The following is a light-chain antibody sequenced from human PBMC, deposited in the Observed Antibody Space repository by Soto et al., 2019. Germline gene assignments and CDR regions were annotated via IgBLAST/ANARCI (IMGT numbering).Light chain of an antibody. CDR1: QSVSSY. CDR3: RERSNWPLT. CDR2: DAS. Sequence: EIVLTQSPATLSLSPGERATLSCRASQSVSSYLAWYQQKPGQAPRLLIYDASNRATGIPARFSGSGSGTDFSLTISSLVADDVAVFYCRERSNWPLTVGEGTKVEIK. J-gene: IGKJ4*01. V-gene: IGKV3-11*01.